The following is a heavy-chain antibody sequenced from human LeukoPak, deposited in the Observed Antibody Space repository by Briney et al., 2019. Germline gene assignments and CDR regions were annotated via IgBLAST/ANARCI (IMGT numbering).Heavy chain of an antibody. D-gene: IGHD2-15*01. V-gene: IGHV3-74*01. Sequence: GGSLRLSCAASGFSIRSYWMHWVRQAPGKGLVWVSRIYSDGTSTSYVDSVKGRFTISRDNAKNSLYLQMNSLRAEDTAVYYCAREGRKSRGVDIVRKKETGYYYYMDVWGKGTTVTVSS. J-gene: IGHJ6*03. CDR1: GFSIRSYW. CDR3: AREGRKSRGVDIVRKKETGYYYYMDV. CDR2: IYSDGTST.